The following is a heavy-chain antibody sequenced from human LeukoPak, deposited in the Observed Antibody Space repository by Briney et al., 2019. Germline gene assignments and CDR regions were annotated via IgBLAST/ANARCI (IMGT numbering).Heavy chain of an antibody. V-gene: IGHV1-18*01. D-gene: IGHD7-27*01. J-gene: IGHJ3*02. CDR3: AREEGNWGDAFDI. CDR1: GYTFTSYG. Sequence: ASVKVSCKASGYTFTSYGMSWVRQAPGQGLEWMGWISGSNGNTNYAQKLQGRVTMTTDTSTSTAYMELRSLRTDDTAVYYGAREEGNWGDAFDIWGQGTMVTVSS. CDR2: ISGSNGNT.